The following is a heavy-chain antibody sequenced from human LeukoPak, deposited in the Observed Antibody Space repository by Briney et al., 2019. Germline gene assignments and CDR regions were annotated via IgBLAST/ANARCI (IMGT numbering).Heavy chain of an antibody. CDR3: ATSDDSSGSD. D-gene: IGHD3-22*01. J-gene: IGHJ4*02. CDR2: INLDGSVR. V-gene: IGHV3-7*01. Sequence: GGSLRLSCTASGFTFSNAWMSWVRQAPGKGLEWVANINLDGSVRHYVDSARGRFTISRDNAKNSLYLRMNSLRAEDTALYYCATSDDSSGSDWGQGTLVTVSS. CDR1: GFTFSNAW.